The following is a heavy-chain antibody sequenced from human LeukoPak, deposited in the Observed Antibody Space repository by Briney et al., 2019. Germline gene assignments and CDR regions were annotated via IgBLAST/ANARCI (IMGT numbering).Heavy chain of an antibody. CDR3: ARGEKPYDY. CDR2: INAYSGNT. D-gene: IGHD1-26*01. CDR1: GYTFTYYV. V-gene: IGHV1-18*01. Sequence: PVASVKVSCKTSGYTFTYYVISWVRQAPGQGLEWMGWINAYSGNTNDAQKFQGRVTMTTDTSTSTAYMELRSLRSDDTAVYYCARGEKPYDYWGQGTLVSVSS. J-gene: IGHJ4*02.